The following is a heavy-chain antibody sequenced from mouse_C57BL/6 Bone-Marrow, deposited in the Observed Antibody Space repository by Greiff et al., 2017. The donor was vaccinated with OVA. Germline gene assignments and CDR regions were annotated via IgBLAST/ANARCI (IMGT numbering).Heavy chain of an antibody. CDR1: GFSFNTYA. J-gene: IGHJ4*01. CDR3: VRHGYYAMDY. V-gene: IGHV10-1*01. Sequence: VQLKESGGGLVQPKGSLKLSCAASGFSFNTYAMNWVRQAPGKGLEWVARIRSKSNNYATYYADSVKDRITISRDDSESMLDLQMNNLKTEDTAMYYCVRHGYYAMDYWGQGTSVTVSS. CDR2: IRSKSNNYAT.